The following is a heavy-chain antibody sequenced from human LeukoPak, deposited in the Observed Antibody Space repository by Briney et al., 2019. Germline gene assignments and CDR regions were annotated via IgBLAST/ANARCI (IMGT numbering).Heavy chain of an antibody. V-gene: IGHV3-30-3*01. CDR1: GFTFSSYA. Sequence: QSGGSLRLSCAASGFTFSSYAMHWVRQAPGKGLEWVAVISYDGSNKYYADSVKGRFTISRDNSKNTLYLQMNSLRAEDTAVYYCARDRTLGIAAAGTNFDYWGQGILVTVSS. J-gene: IGHJ4*02. CDR3: ARDRTLGIAAAGTNFDY. CDR2: ISYDGSNK. D-gene: IGHD6-13*01.